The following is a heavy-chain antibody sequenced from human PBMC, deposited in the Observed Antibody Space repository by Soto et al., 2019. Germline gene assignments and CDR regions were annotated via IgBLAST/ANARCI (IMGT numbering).Heavy chain of an antibody. CDR2: IIPIFGTA. V-gene: IGHV1-69*13. D-gene: IGHD3-22*01. CDR3: ARPGKYYDSSGYYYYYYYGMDV. J-gene: IGHJ6*02. Sequence: SVKVSCKASGGTFSSYAISWVRQAPGQGLEWMGGIIPIFGTANYAQKFQGRVTITADESTSTAYTELSSLRSEDTAVYYCARPGKYYDSSGYYYYYYYGMDVWGQGTTVTVSS. CDR1: GGTFSSYA.